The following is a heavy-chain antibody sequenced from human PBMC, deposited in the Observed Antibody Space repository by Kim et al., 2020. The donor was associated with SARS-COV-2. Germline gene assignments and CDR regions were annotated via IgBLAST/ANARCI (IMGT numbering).Heavy chain of an antibody. J-gene: IGHJ4*02. CDR3: ARGITVTSISFDF. D-gene: IGHD4-17*01. CDR1: GFAVRDEY. CDR2: LHIGGSR. Sequence: GGSLRLSCVASGFAVRDEYMTWVRQAPGRGLEWVSILHIGGSRYYADSVKGRFSISRDDFKNTLYLQMNNLRVEDTAVYYCARGITVTSISFDFWGQGTLVTVPS. V-gene: IGHV3-53*01.